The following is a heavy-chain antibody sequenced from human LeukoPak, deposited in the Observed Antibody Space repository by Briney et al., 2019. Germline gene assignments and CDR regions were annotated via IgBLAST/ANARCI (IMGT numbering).Heavy chain of an antibody. CDR1: GGSISSYY. CDR2: IYYSGST. CDR3: ARGGARTFGVVMGLDY. D-gene: IGHD3-3*01. V-gene: IGHV4-59*01. J-gene: IGHJ4*02. Sequence: SETLSLTCTVFGGSISSYYWSWIRQPPGKGLEWIGYIYYSGSTNYNPSLKSRVTISVDTSKNQFSLKLSSVTAADTAVYYCARGGARTFGVVMGLDYWGQGTLVTVSS.